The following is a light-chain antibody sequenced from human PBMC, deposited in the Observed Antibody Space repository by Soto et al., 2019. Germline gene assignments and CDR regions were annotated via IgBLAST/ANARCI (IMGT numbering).Light chain of an antibody. V-gene: IGKV3-20*01. CDR3: QQYGSSLFT. Sequence: EILLTQSPGTLSLSPGERATLSCRASQSVSSSDLAWYKQKPGQAPRLLIYGASSRATGIPDRFSGSGSGTEFTLTISRLEPEDFEVYYCQQYGSSLFTFGPGTKVDIK. CDR1: QSVSSSD. J-gene: IGKJ3*01. CDR2: GAS.